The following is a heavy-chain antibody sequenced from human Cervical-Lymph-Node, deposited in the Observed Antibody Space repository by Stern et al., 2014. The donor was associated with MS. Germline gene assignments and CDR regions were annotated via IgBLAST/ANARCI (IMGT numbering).Heavy chain of an antibody. Sequence: QVQLVQSGAELKKPGSSVKVSCKASGGSLSTYTITWVRQAPGQGLEWMGRIIPALNVANYAQKVQGRITITADKSTSTAYMEMSSLRSDDTAVYYCAGPAPLDWGQGTLVTVSS. CDR1: GGSLSTYT. CDR2: IIPALNVA. V-gene: IGHV1-69*09. J-gene: IGHJ4*02. CDR3: AGPAPLD. D-gene: IGHD2-2*01.